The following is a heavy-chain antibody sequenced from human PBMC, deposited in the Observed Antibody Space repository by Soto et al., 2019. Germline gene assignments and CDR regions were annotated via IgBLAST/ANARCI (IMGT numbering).Heavy chain of an antibody. Sequence: PGGSLRLSCAASGFTFSSYAMSWGRQAPWKGLEWVSAISGSGGSTYYADSVKGRFTISRDNSKNTLYLQMNSLRAEDTAVYYCAKALGGSSSWFPQSYYYMDVWGKGTTVTVS. J-gene: IGHJ6*03. CDR1: GFTFSSYA. CDR2: ISGSGGST. CDR3: AKALGGSSSWFPQSYYYMDV. D-gene: IGHD6-13*01. V-gene: IGHV3-23*01.